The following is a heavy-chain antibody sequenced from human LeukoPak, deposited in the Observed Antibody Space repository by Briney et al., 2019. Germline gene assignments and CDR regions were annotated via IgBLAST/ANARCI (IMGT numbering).Heavy chain of an antibody. CDR1: GYTFTGYY. CDR3: ARTRYCDSTSCLGGRGAFDM. V-gene: IGHV7-4-1*02. CDR2: ININTGNP. Sequence: ASVKVSCKASGYTFTGYYMHWVRQAPGQGLEWMGWININTGNPTYAQGFTGRFVFSLDTSISTAYLQISRLEAEDTAVYYCARTRYCDSTSCLGGRGAFDMWGQGTMVTVSS. D-gene: IGHD2-2*01. J-gene: IGHJ3*02.